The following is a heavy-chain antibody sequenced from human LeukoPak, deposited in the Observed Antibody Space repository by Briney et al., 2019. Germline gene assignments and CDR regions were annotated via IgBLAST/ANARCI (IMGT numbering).Heavy chain of an antibody. V-gene: IGHV3-21*01. CDR1: GFTFSSHT. CDR2: ISSSGSYI. J-gene: IGHJ4*02. CDR3: ARVWYSSGWYYDY. D-gene: IGHD6-19*01. Sequence: GGSLRLSCAASGFTFSSHTMNWVRQAPGKGLEWVSSISSSGSYINYADSVKGRFTISRDNAKNSLYLQMNSLRAEDTAVYYCARVWYSSGWYYDYWGQGTLVTVSS.